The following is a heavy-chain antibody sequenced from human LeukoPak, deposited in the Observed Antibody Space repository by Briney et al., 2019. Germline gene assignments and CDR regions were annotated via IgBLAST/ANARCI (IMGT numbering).Heavy chain of an antibody. Sequence: SETLSLTCTVSGGSISSYYWSWIRQPPGKGLEWIGYIYYSGSTNYNPSLKSRVTISVDTSKNQFSLKLSFVTAADTAVYYCARGAPMATPLDYWGQGTLVTVSS. CDR3: ARGAPMATPLDY. V-gene: IGHV4-59*01. CDR2: IYYSGST. D-gene: IGHD5-24*01. CDR1: GGSISSYY. J-gene: IGHJ4*02.